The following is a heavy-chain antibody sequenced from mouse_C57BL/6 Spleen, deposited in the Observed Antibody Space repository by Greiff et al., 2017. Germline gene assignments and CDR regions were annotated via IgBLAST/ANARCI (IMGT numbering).Heavy chain of an antibody. CDR2: ISDGGSYT. CDR3: AREGLLLPYFDY. J-gene: IGHJ2*01. D-gene: IGHD1-1*01. V-gene: IGHV5-4*01. CDR1: GFTFSSYA. Sequence: EVQVVESGGGLVKPGGSLKLSCAASGFTFSSYAMSWVRQTPEKRLEWVATISDGGSYTYYPDNVKGRFTISRDNAKNNLYLQMSHLKSEDTAMYYCAREGLLLPYFDYWGQGTTLTVSS.